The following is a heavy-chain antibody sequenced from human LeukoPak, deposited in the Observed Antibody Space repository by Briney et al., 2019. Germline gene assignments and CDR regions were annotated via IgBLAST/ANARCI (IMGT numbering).Heavy chain of an antibody. J-gene: IGHJ4*02. CDR2: IYPGDSDT. CDR3: ARNNYYGSGSYYNPGY. Sequence: PGESLKISCKGSGYSFTSYWIGWVRQMPGKGLEWMGIIYPGDSDTRYSPSFQGQVTISADKSISTAYLQWSSLKASDTAMYYCARNNYYGSGSYYNPGYWGQGTLVTVSS. D-gene: IGHD3-10*01. CDR1: GYSFTSYW. V-gene: IGHV5-51*01.